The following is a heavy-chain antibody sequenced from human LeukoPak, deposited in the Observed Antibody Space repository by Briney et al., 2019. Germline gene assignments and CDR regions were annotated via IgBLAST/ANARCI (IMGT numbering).Heavy chain of an antibody. CDR2: IYYTGST. D-gene: IGHD3-10*01. J-gene: IGHJ5*02. V-gene: IGHV4-59*01. Sequence: SETLSLTCAVSGGSISSYFWTWIRQPPGKGLEWIGYIYYTGSTNYNPSLKSRVTISVDTSKKQFSLKVSSVTAADTAVYYCARHYYGSGINWFDPWGQGTLVTVSS. CDR3: ARHYYGSGINWFDP. CDR1: GGSISSYF.